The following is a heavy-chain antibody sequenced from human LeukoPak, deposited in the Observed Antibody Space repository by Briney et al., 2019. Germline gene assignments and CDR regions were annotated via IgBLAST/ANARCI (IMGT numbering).Heavy chain of an antibody. V-gene: IGHV2-5*02. CDR3: ARDAMDYYDSRFDP. Sequence: SGPTLVKPTQTLTLTCTFSGFSLSTSGVGVGWIRQPPGKALEWLALIYWDDDKRYSPSLKSRLTITKDTSKNQVVLTMTNMDPVETAPYYCARDAMDYYDSRFDPWGQGTLVTVSS. D-gene: IGHD3-22*01. CDR1: GFSLSTSGVG. J-gene: IGHJ5*02. CDR2: IYWDDDK.